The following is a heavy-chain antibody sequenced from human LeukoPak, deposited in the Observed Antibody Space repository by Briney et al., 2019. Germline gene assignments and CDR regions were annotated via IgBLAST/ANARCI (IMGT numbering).Heavy chain of an antibody. V-gene: IGHV4-59*01. CDR1: GGSISSYY. J-gene: IGHJ5*02. CDR3: AREGITMVRGVPNWFDP. D-gene: IGHD3-10*01. CDR2: IYYSGST. Sequence: PSETLSLTCTVSGGSISSYYWSWIRQPPGKGLEWIGYIYYSGSTNYNPSLKSRDTISVDTSKNQFSLKLSSVTAADTAVYYCAREGITMVRGVPNWFDPWGQGTLVTVSS.